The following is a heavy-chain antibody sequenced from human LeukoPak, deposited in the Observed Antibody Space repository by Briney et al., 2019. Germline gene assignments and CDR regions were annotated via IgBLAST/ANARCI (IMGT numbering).Heavy chain of an antibody. Sequence: ASVKVSCKASGYTFTTNYAMNWVRQAPGQGLEWMGWIDTNTGNPTYAQGFTGRFVFSSDTSVSTAYLQISSLKAEDTAVYYCARDGYGDDAFDFWGQGTMVTVSS. CDR3: ARDGYGDDAFDF. CDR1: GYTFTTNYA. CDR2: IDTNTGNP. V-gene: IGHV7-4-1*02. D-gene: IGHD4-17*01. J-gene: IGHJ3*01.